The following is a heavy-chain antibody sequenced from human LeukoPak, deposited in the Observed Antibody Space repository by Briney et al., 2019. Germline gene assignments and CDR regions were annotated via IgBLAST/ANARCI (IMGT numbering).Heavy chain of an antibody. CDR1: GGSTSSYN. V-gene: IGHV4-59*08. CDR2: IYYSGST. Sequence: PSETLSLTCTVSGGSTSSYNWSCIRQPPGKRLEWSWYIYYSGSTNYNPSLKSRVTISVDTSKNQFSLKLSSVTAADTAVYYCARYSSGWQYYFDYWGQGTLVTVSS. J-gene: IGHJ4*02. CDR3: ARYSSGWQYYFDY. D-gene: IGHD6-19*01.